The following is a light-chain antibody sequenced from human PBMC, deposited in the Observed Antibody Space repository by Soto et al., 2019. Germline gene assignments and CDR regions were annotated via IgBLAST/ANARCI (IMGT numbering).Light chain of an antibody. V-gene: IGLV1-47*02. CDR3: AAWDDSLRGYV. Sequence: QSVLSQPPSASGTPGQRVTISCSGSSSNIGRNYINWYQQLPGTAPKLLIYGNTQRPSGVPDRFSGSKSGTSVSLAISGLRSEDEADYYCAAWDDSLRGYVFGTGTKLTVL. CDR2: GNT. J-gene: IGLJ1*01. CDR1: SSNIGRNY.